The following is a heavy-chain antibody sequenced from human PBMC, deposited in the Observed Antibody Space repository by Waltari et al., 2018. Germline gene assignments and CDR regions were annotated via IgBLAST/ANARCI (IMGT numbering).Heavy chain of an antibody. D-gene: IGHD4-4*01. CDR3: ARDPHYSNFDY. Sequence: EVHLVESGGGLLQPGGALRLSWAAAGSTRRTYCMPWVRQGPGNGLGGLANIKGDGSQKNYVDSVKGRFTISRDTANNSLYLQMNSLRAEDTAVYYCARDPHYSNFDYWGQGTLVTVSS. J-gene: IGHJ4*02. CDR2: IKGDGSQK. CDR1: GSTRRTYC. V-gene: IGHV3-7*01.